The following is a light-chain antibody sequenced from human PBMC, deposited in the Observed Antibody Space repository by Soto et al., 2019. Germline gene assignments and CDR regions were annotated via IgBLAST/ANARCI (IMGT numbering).Light chain of an antibody. Sequence: IQMTQSPSTLAASVEDTVTMTCRSSSKWLAWYQKKPGKAPKLLIYDVSNLERGVPPRFSGSTSGAESTLTITGLQPDDLETYYCQHTTDFTFGQGTKVEIK. CDR3: QHTTDFT. CDR1: SSSKW. V-gene: IGKV1-5*01. J-gene: IGKJ2*01. CDR2: DVS.